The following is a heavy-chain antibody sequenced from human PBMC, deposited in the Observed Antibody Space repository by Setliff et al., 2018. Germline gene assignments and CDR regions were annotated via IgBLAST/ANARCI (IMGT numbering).Heavy chain of an antibody. D-gene: IGHD4-4*01. V-gene: IGHV4-31*03. J-gene: IGHJ6*03. CDR3: ARGTTNLNYYYYMDV. Sequence: PSETLSLTCTVSGGSISSGSYYWTWIRQHPGKGLEWIGYIYYIGSTYYNPSLKSRVTISVDTSQSQFSLRLSSVTAADTAVYYCARGTTNLNYYYYMDVWGKGTTVTVS. CDR2: IYYIGST. CDR1: GGSISSGSYY.